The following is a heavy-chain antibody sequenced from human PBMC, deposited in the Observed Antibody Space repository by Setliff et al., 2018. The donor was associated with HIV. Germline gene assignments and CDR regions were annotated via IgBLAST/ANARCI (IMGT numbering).Heavy chain of an antibody. CDR1: GFALSTYD. CDR3: AANIMGLTPDDY. J-gene: IGHJ4*02. V-gene: IGHV3-74*01. Sequence: GGSLRLSCAASGFALSTYDMHWVRQAPGKGLVWVSRLSRDGTYTHYADSVKGRFTIARDTAKNTLFLQLNSLRAEDTAVYYCAANIMGLTPDDYWGQGTLVTVSS. CDR2: LSRDGTYT. D-gene: IGHD1-26*01.